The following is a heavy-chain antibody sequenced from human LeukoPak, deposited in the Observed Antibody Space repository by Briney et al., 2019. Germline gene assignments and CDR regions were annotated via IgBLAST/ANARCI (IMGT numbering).Heavy chain of an antibody. CDR2: IIPIFDTA. Sequence: ASVKVSCKASGGTFSSYGISWVRQAPRQGLEWMGRIIPIFDTAKYAQKLQGRVTITADESTSTAYMELSSLRSEDTAVYYCAREGTTDNWFDPWGQGTLVTVSS. D-gene: IGHD1-1*01. CDR3: AREGTTDNWFDP. CDR1: GGTFSSYG. J-gene: IGHJ5*02. V-gene: IGHV1-69*13.